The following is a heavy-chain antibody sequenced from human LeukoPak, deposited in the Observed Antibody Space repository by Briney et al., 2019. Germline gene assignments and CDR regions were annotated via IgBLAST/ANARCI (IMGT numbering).Heavy chain of an antibody. CDR3: AKDLAGFRSSPDY. Sequence: GRSLRLSCAASGFTFSSYAMHWVRQAPGKGLEWVAVISYDGSNKYYADSVKGRFTISRDNSKNTLYLQMNSLRAEDTAVYYCAKDLAGFRSSPDYWGQGTLVTVSS. J-gene: IGHJ4*02. D-gene: IGHD6-6*01. V-gene: IGHV3-30-3*02. CDR2: ISYDGSNK. CDR1: GFTFSSYA.